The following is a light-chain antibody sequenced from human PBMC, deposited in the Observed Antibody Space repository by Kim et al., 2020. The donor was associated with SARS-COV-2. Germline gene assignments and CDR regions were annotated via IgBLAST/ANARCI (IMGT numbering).Light chain of an antibody. Sequence: SVTISCTGASSDIGAYKYVSWYQQHPGKAPKLMIYEVNRRPSGVPDRFSGSKSGNTASLTVSGLQAEDEADYYCTSYAGSNNLDVFGTGTKVHRP. CDR2: EVN. J-gene: IGLJ1*01. CDR3: TSYAGSNNLDV. V-gene: IGLV2-8*01. CDR1: SSDIGAYKY.